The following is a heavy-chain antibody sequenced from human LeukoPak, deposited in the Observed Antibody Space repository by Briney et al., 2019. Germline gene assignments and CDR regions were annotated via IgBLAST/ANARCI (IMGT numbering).Heavy chain of an antibody. D-gene: IGHD6-19*01. CDR2: INPSGGST. Sequence: ASVRVSCKASGYTFTSYYMHWVRQAPGQGLEWMGIINPSGGSTSYAQKFQGRVTMTRDTSTSTVYMELSSLRSEDTAVYYCARVAVPRTFDYWGQGTLVTVSS. J-gene: IGHJ4*02. CDR3: ARVAVPRTFDY. V-gene: IGHV1-46*03. CDR1: GYTFTSYY.